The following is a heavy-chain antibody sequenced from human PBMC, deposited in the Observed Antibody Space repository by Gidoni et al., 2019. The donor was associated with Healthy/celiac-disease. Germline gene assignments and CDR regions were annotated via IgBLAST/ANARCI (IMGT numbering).Heavy chain of an antibody. CDR2: IYCNDDK. V-gene: IGHV2-5*01. Sequence: QITLKESGPTLVKPTQTLTLTCTFSGFSLSTSGVGVGWIRQPPGNALEWLALIYCNDDKRYSPSLKIRLTITKDTSKNQVVLTMTNMDPVDTATYYCAHRRGPVSGFDYWGQGTLVTVSS. CDR1: GFSLSTSGVG. J-gene: IGHJ4*02. D-gene: IGHD3-10*01. CDR3: AHRRGPVSGFDY.